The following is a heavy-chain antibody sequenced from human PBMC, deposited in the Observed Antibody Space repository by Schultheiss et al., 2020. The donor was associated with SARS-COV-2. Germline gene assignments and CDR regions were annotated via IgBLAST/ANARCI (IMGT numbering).Heavy chain of an antibody. CDR2: ISYDGSNK. D-gene: IGHD3-10*01. CDR1: GFTFSSYG. J-gene: IGHJ4*02. Sequence: GGSLRLSCAASGFTFSSYGMHWVRQAPGKGLEWVAVISYDGSNKYYADSVKGRFTISRDNSKNTLYLQMNSLRAEDTAVYYCARGRITMVRGVIITQYYFDYWGQGTLVTVSS. CDR3: ARGRITMVRGVIITQYYFDY. V-gene: IGHV3-30*03.